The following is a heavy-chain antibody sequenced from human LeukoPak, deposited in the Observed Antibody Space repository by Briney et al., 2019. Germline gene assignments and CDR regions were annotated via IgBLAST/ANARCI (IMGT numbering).Heavy chain of an antibody. CDR3: AKDNRGRDSTSFFDY. J-gene: IGHJ4*02. Sequence: GRSLRLSCAASGFTFSSYAMHWVRQAPGKGLEWVAVISYDGSNKYYADSVKGRFTISRDNSKNTLYLQMNSLRAEDTAVYYCAKDNRGRDSTSFFDYWGQGTLVTVSS. CDR1: GFTFSSYA. CDR2: ISYDGSNK. V-gene: IGHV3-30*04. D-gene: IGHD2-2*01.